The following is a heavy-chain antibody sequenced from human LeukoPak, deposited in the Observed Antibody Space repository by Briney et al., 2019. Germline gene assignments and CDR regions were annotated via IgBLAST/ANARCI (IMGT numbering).Heavy chain of an antibody. V-gene: IGHV3-7*01. CDR1: EFTFSNYW. CDR2: TNQDGSKN. CDR3: ATTVPGYPDDYFDY. J-gene: IGHJ4*02. D-gene: IGHD6-19*01. Sequence: PGGSLRLSCAASEFTFSNYWMSWVRQAPGKGLERVAHTNQDGSKNYYVDSLKGRFTISRDNAKNSSYLQMNSLRAEDTAVYYCATTVPGYPDDYFDYWGQGTLVTASS.